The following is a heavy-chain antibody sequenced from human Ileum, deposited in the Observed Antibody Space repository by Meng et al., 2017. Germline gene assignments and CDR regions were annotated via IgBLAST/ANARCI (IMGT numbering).Heavy chain of an antibody. Sequence: QVRLQQWGAGLLKPSETLSLTCPVYGGSFSGYYWSWVRQSPGKGLEWIAEINHSGSSNYNPSFQSRVTISVDRPRNQFSLKLSSVTAADTGVYYCARPAGYSSDWYKYFQHWGQGTLVTVSS. CDR3: ARPAGYSSDWYKYFQH. CDR2: INHSGSS. J-gene: IGHJ1*01. CDR1: GGSFSGYY. D-gene: IGHD6-13*01. V-gene: IGHV4-34*02.